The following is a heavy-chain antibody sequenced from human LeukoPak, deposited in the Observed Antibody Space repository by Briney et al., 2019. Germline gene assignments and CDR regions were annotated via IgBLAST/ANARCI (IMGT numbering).Heavy chain of an antibody. Sequence: PGGSLRLSCAASGFTFSSYTMNWVRQAPGKGLEWVSSISSSSTYINYADSVKGRFTISRDDAKNSLNLQMNSLRAEDTAVYYCARDSWVDYWGQGTLVTVSS. J-gene: IGHJ4*02. CDR1: GFTFSSYT. CDR3: ARDSWVDY. D-gene: IGHD3-16*01. CDR2: ISSSSTYI. V-gene: IGHV3-21*01.